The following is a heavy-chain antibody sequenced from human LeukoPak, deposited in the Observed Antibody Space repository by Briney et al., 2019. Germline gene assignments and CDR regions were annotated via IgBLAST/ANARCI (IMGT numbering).Heavy chain of an antibody. V-gene: IGHV3-21*04. D-gene: IGHD1-26*01. Sequence: GGSLRLSCAASGFTFSSYSMNWVRQAPGKGLEWVSSISSSSSYIYYADSVKGRFTISRDNAKNSLYLQMNSLRAEDTAVYYCAKDMRGSYLGRYYFDYWGQGTLVTVSS. J-gene: IGHJ4*02. CDR2: ISSSSSYI. CDR1: GFTFSSYS. CDR3: AKDMRGSYLGRYYFDY.